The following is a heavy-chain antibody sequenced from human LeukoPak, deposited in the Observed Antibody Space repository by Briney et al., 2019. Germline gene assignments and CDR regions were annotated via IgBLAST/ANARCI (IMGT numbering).Heavy chain of an antibody. J-gene: IGHJ4*02. D-gene: IGHD3-22*01. CDR3: ARGGYDSSGYYSFDY. CDR1: GYTFTSYD. CDR2: MNPNSGNT. V-gene: IGHV1-8*01. Sequence: ASVKVSCKASGYTFTSYDINWVRRATGQGLEWMGWMNPNSGNTGYAQKFQGRVTMTRNTSISTAYMELSSLRSEDTAVYYCARGGYDSSGYYSFDYWGQGTLVTVSS.